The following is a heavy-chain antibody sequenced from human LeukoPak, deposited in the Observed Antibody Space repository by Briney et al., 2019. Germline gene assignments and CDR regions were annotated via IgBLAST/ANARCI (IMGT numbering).Heavy chain of an antibody. CDR2: IYYSGST. D-gene: IGHD3-3*01. V-gene: IGHV4-39*02. CDR3: ARDSTYYDFWSGQELNWFDP. J-gene: IGHJ5*02. Sequence: PSETLSLTCTVSGGSISSSSYYWGWIRQSPGKGLEWIGNIYYSGSTYYSPSLKSRVTISVDTSKNQFSLKLSSVTAADTAVYYCARDSTYYDFWSGQELNWFDPWGQGTLVTVSS. CDR1: GGSISSSSYY.